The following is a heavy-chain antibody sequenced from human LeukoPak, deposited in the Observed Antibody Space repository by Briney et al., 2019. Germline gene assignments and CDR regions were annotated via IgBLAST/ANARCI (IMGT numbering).Heavy chain of an antibody. CDR2: ISSSSSYI. Sequence: PGGSLRLSCAASGFTLSSYSMNWVRQAPGKGLEWVSSISSSSSYIYYADSVKGRFTISRDNAKNSLYLQMNSLRAEDTAVYYCARVPPYYYYYGMDVWGQGTTVTVSS. CDR1: GFTLSSYS. J-gene: IGHJ6*02. V-gene: IGHV3-21*01. CDR3: ARVPPYYYYYGMDV.